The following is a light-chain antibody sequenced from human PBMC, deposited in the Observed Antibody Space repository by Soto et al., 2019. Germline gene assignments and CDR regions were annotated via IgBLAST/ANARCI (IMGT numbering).Light chain of an antibody. J-gene: IGKJ4*01. CDR1: QSVSSY. V-gene: IGKV3-11*01. Sequence: EIVLTQSPATLSLSPVERATLSCLASQSVSSYLAWYQQKPGQAPRLLIYDASDRATGIPARFSGSGSGTGFTLTISSLEPEDFAVYYCQQRSNWSLTFGGGTKVDI. CDR3: QQRSNWSLT. CDR2: DAS.